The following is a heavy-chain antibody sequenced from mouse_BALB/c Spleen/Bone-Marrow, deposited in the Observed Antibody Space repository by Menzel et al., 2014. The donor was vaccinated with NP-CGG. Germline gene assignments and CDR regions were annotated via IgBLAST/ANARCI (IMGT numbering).Heavy chain of an antibody. CDR2: INSNGGST. J-gene: IGHJ2*01. D-gene: IGHD1-1*01. Sequence: VQRVESGGGLVQPGGSLKLSCAASGFTFSSYGMSWVRQTPDKRLELVATINSNGGSTYYPDSVKGRFTISRDNAKNTLYLQMSSLKSEDTAMYYCARDYYGSSDYWGQGTTLTVSS. CDR1: GFTFSSYG. V-gene: IGHV5-6-3*01. CDR3: ARDYYGSSDY.